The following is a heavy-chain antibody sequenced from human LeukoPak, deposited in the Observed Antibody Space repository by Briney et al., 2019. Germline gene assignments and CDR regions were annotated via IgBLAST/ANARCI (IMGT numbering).Heavy chain of an antibody. CDR3: ARDGSSGRANAFDI. J-gene: IGHJ3*02. Sequence: GGSLRLSCAASGFTFSSYWMHWVRQAQAKGLVWVSRINSDGSSTSYADSVRGRFTISRDNANNTLYLQMNSLRAEDTAVYYCARDGSSGRANAFDIWGQGTRVTVSS. D-gene: IGHD6-19*01. CDR1: GFTFSSYW. CDR2: INSDGSST. V-gene: IGHV3-74*01.